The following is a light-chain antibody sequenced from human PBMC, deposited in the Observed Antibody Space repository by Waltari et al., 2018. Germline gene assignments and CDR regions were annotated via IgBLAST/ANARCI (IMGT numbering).Light chain of an antibody. Sequence: SSELTQDPVVSVALGQTVRITCQGDSPRSYYASWYQQKPGHAPVLVIYGKNNRPSGIPDRFSGSSSENTASLTITAAQPEDEADYYCNSRDTSGSQLVFGGGTKLIVL. CDR3: NSRDTSGSQLV. CDR2: GKN. J-gene: IGLJ2*01. CDR1: SPRSYY. V-gene: IGLV3-19*01.